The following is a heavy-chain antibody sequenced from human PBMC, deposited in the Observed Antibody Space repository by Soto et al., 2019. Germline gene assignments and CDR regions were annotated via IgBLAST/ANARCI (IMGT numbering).Heavy chain of an antibody. D-gene: IGHD6-6*01. V-gene: IGHV3-23*01. J-gene: IGHJ1*01. Sequence: PGGSLRLSCTTSGFTFTNYAINWVRQAPGKGLEWVSVIGATGGATYYADSVKGRFTISRDSSKNTVYLQMNSLRVEDTAVYYCAKNVIVRYSSSEHWGQGTLVTVSS. CDR2: IGATGGAT. CDR1: GFTFTNYA. CDR3: AKNVIVRYSSSEH.